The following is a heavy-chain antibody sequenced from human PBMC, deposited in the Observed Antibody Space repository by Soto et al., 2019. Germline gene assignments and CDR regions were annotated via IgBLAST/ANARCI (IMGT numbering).Heavy chain of an antibody. J-gene: IGHJ6*02. V-gene: IGHV3-30*03. CDR1: GFTFSSYG. CDR3: ARDSNYYYGMDV. Sequence: PGGSLRLSCAASGFTFSSYGMHWVRQAPGKGLEWVAVISYDGSNKYYADSVKGRFTISRDNSKNTLYLQMNSLRAEGTAVYYCARDSNYYYGMDVWGQGTTVTVSS. CDR2: ISYDGSNK.